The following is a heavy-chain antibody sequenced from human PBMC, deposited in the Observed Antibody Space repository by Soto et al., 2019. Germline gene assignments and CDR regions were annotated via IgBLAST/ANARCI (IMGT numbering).Heavy chain of an antibody. CDR2: ISYDGSNK. D-gene: IGHD6-6*01. CDR3: ARDEKYSSSPAPDY. CDR1: GFTFSSYA. V-gene: IGHV3-30-3*01. Sequence: PGGSLRLSCAASGFTFSSYAMHWVRQAPGKGLEWVAVISYDGSNKYYADSVKGRFTISRDNSKNTLYLKMNSLRAEDTAVYYCARDEKYSSSPAPDYWGQGTMVTV. J-gene: IGHJ4*02.